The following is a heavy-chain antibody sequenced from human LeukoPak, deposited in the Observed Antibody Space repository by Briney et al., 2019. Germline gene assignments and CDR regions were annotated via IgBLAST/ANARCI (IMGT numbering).Heavy chain of an antibody. J-gene: IGHJ4*02. CDR3: ARGYYGSGSYEDY. Sequence: GASVKVSCKASGYTFTGYYMHWVRQAPGQGLEWMGWINPNSGGTNYAQKFQGRVTMTRDTSISTAYMEPSRLRSDDTAVYYCARGYYGSGSYEDYWGQGTLVTVSS. CDR2: INPNSGGT. CDR1: GYTFTGYY. V-gene: IGHV1-2*02. D-gene: IGHD3-10*01.